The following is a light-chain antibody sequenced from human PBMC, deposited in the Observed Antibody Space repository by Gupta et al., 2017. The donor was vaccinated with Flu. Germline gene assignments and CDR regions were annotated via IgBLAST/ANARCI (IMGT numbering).Light chain of an antibody. V-gene: IGLV2-8*01. J-gene: IGLJ2*01. CDR3: SSDGGNNNLI. Sequence: QSALTQPPSASGSPGPSVTISCIGTSGDIGRCNYISWYHQPPGAPPKLIIFDVNHRPSAVSGRFSASKSGNTASLTVSGHQQEEEADYYCSSDGGNNNLIFGGGTKLTVL. CDR2: DVN. CDR1: SGDIGRCNY.